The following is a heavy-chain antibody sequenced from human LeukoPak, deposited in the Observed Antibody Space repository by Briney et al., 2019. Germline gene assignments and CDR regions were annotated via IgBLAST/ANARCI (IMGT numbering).Heavy chain of an antibody. J-gene: IGHJ4*02. D-gene: IGHD2-2*01. Sequence: SETLSLTCAVYGGSFSGYYWSWIRQPPGKGLEWIGEINHSGSTNYNPSLKSRVTISVDTSKNQFSPKLSSVTAADTAVYYCARGHYCSSTSCYPLDYWGQGTLVTVSS. CDR3: ARGHYCSSTSCYPLDY. CDR2: INHSGST. CDR1: GGSFSGYY. V-gene: IGHV4-34*01.